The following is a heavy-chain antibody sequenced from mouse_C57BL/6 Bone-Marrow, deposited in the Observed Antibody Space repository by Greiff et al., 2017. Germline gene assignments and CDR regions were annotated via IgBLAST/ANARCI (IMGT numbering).Heavy chain of an antibody. Sequence: QVQLQQSGPELVKPGASVKISCKASGYAFSSSWMNWVKQRPGKGLEWIGRIYPGDGDTNYNGKFKGKATLTADKSSSTAYMQLSSLTSEDSAVYFCARTLYDGYLYYFDYWGQGTTLTVSS. CDR3: ARTLYDGYLYYFDY. CDR2: IYPGDGDT. J-gene: IGHJ2*01. CDR1: GYAFSSSW. V-gene: IGHV1-82*01. D-gene: IGHD2-3*01.